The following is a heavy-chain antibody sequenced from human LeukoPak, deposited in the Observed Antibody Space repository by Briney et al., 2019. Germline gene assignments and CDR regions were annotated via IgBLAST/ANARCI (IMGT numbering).Heavy chain of an antibody. V-gene: IGHV1-8*01. J-gene: IGHJ1*01. Sequence: ASVKVSCKASGYTFTSYDINWLRQATGQGLEWMGWMNPNSGNTGYAQKFQGRVTMTRNTSISTAYMELSSLRSEDTAVYYCTRGGPVAGTHKYFQHWGQGTLVTVSS. CDR1: GYTFTSYD. CDR3: TRGGPVAGTHKYFQH. CDR2: MNPNSGNT. D-gene: IGHD6-19*01.